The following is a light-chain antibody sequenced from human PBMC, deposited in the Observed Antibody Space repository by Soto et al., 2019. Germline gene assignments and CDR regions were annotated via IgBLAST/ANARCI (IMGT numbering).Light chain of an antibody. CDR3: SSYTSSSTYV. V-gene: IGLV2-14*01. Sequence: QSALTQPASVSGSPGQSITISCTGTRNDVGGYNYVSWYQQHVGKDPELMIYDVSNLLSGVSNRFSGSKSGNTASLTISGLQAEDEADYYCSSYTSSSTYVFGTGTKVTVL. CDR2: DVS. J-gene: IGLJ1*01. CDR1: RNDVGGYNY.